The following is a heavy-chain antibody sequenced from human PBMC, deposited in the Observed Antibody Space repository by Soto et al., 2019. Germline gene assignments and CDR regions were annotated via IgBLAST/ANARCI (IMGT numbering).Heavy chain of an antibody. CDR2: IVGSSAYT. V-gene: IGHV3-11*06. Sequence: PVGSLRLSCAASGFTFSDYYMTWIRQAPGKGLEWVSYIVGSSAYTNYADSVKGRFTISRDNAKNSLYLEMNSLRAEDTAVYYCARLRASSWYMGGYLDYWGQGTLVTVSS. J-gene: IGHJ4*02. CDR3: ARLRASSWYMGGYLDY. CDR1: GFTFSDYY. D-gene: IGHD6-13*01.